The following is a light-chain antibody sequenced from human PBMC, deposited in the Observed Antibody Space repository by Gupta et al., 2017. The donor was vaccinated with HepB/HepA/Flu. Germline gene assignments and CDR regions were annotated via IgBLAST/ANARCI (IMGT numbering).Light chain of an antibody. CDR3: CSYASSYCVV. J-gene: IGLJ2*01. CDR2: DVS. Sequence: QSALTQPRSVSGSPGQSVTISCTGTSSDVGGYNYVSWYQQHPGKAPKLMMYDVSKRPSGVPDRFSASKSGNTASLTISGLQAEDDAYDYCCSYASSYCVVFGGGTKMTVL. CDR1: SSDVGGYNY. V-gene: IGLV2-11*01.